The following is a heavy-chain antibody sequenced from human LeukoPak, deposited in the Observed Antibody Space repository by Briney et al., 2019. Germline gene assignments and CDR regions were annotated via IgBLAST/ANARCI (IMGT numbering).Heavy chain of an antibody. CDR1: GYTFTGDY. CDR3: ARDRNSGSSLDI. V-gene: IGHV1-2*02. J-gene: IGHJ3*02. D-gene: IGHD6-6*01. Sequence: ASVKVSCKGSGYTFTGDYLHWVRQAPGQGLEWMGWIDPNTGDTNFAQKFQGRVTMTRDTSISTAYMELSSLKSDDTAVYYCARDRNSGSSLDIWGQGTMLTVSS. CDR2: IDPNTGDT.